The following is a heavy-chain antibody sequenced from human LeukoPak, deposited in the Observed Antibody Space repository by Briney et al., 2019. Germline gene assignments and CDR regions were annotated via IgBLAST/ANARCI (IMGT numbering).Heavy chain of an antibody. CDR3: ARSAYGDPFDY. CDR1: GFTFSSYA. D-gene: IGHD4-17*01. CDR2: ISSNGGST. Sequence: GGSLRLSGAASGFTFSSYAMHWVRQAPGKGLEYVSAISSNGGSTYYADSVKGRFTISRDNSKNTLYLQMGSLRAEDMAVYYCARSAYGDPFDYWGQGTLVTVSS. J-gene: IGHJ4*02. V-gene: IGHV3-64*02.